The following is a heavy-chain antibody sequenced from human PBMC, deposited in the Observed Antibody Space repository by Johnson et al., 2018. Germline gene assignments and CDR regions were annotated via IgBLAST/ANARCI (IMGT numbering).Heavy chain of an antibody. CDR1: GFTFDAYA. Sequence: VQLVESGGDLVQPGRSXRLSCAASGFTFDAYAMHWVRQAPGKGLEWVSGISYDSGALGYADSVKGRFTISRDNAKNSLYLQMNSLTAEDTALYYCARGSPSPGIDYWGQGTLVTVSS. D-gene: IGHD1-26*01. CDR3: ARGSPSPGIDY. J-gene: IGHJ4*02. V-gene: IGHV3-9*01. CDR2: ISYDSGAL.